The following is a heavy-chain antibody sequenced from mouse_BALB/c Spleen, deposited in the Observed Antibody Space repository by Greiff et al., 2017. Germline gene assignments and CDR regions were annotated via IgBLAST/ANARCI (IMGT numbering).Heavy chain of an antibody. J-gene: IGHJ4*01. CDR2: ISTYYGDA. D-gene: IGHD3-3*01. CDR1: GYTFTDYA. V-gene: IGHV1S137*01. Sequence: VQLQQSGAELVRPGVSVKISCKGSGYTFTDYAMHWVKQSHAKSLEWIGVISTYYGDAIYNQKFKGKATMTVDKSSSTAYMELARLTSEDSAVYYCARGPYYAMDYWGQGTSVTVSS. CDR3: ARGPYYAMDY.